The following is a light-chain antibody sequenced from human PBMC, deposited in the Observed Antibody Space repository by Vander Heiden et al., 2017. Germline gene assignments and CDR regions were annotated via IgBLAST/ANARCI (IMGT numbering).Light chain of an antibody. V-gene: IGKV3-15*01. J-gene: IGKJ1*01. CDR2: GAS. CDR1: QSVSRN. Sequence: EIVMTQSPATLSVSPGERATLSCRASQSVSRNLAWYKQKPGQAPRLLIYGASTRATGIPARFSGSGSGTEFTLTISSLQSEDFAVYYCQQYNNWPPPWTFGQGTKVEIK. CDR3: QQYNNWPPPWT.